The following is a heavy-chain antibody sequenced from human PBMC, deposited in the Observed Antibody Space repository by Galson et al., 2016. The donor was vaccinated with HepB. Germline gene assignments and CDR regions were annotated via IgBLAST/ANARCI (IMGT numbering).Heavy chain of an antibody. CDR1: GFTFSSYA. CDR3: AKGNIDYLPAAPYA. CDR2: ISGGGDST. V-gene: IGHV3-23*01. D-gene: IGHD2-2*01. Sequence: SLRLSCAASGFTFSSYAMSWFRQAPGEGLDWVSSISGGGDSTFYADSVKGRFSISRDNSKDTLYLQLNSLRADDTAVYYCAKGNIDYLPAAPYAWGQGTLVTVSS. J-gene: IGHJ5*02.